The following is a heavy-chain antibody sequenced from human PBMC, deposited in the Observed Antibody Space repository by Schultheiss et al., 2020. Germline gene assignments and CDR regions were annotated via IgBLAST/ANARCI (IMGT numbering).Heavy chain of an antibody. CDR1: GGSISSSNW. D-gene: IGHD3-22*01. CDR3: ARDKYYYDSSGNY. CDR2: IYYSGST. Sequence: SETLSLTCAVSGGSISSSNWWSWVRQSPGKGLEWIGYIYYSGSTYYNPSLKSRVTISVDTSKNQFSLKLSSVTAADTAVYYCARDKYYYDSSGNYWGQGTLVTVYS. V-gene: IGHV4-4*02. J-gene: IGHJ4*02.